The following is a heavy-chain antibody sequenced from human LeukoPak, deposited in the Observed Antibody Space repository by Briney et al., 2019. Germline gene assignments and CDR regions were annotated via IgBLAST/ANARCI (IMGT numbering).Heavy chain of an antibody. D-gene: IGHD3-22*01. CDR1: RVTFSNAW. Sequence: GGSLRLSCAPSRVTFSNAWVSRGREAPGNGLEWVGRIKSKIDGGTTDYAAPVKGRFTISRDDSKNTLYLQMNSLKTEDTAVYYCTTVLYYYDSSGYYYSDCWGQGTLVTVSS. J-gene: IGHJ4*02. V-gene: IGHV3-15*01. CDR2: IKSKIDGGTT. CDR3: TTVLYYYDSSGYYYSDC.